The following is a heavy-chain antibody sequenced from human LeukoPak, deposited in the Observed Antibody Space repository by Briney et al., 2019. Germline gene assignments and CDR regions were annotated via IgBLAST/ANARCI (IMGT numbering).Heavy chain of an antibody. V-gene: IGHV3-7*01. D-gene: IGHD2-2*01. Sequence: GGSLRLSCAAAGFTFSSYWMSWVRQAPGKGLEWVANIKQDGSEKYYVDSVKGRFTISRDNAKNSLYLQMNSLRAEDTAVYYCARDDCSSISCYHNWFDPWGQGTLVTVSS. J-gene: IGHJ5*02. CDR2: IKQDGSEK. CDR3: ARDDCSSISCYHNWFDP. CDR1: GFTFSSYW.